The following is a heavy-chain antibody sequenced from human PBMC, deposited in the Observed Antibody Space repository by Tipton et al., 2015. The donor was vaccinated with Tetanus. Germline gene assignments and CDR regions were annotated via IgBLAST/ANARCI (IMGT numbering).Heavy chain of an antibody. J-gene: IGHJ2*01. CDR2: INYSGTT. Sequence: TLSLTCAVSGVSIKRSSFYWGWIRQAPGRGLEWIGSINYSGTTYYSPPLKNRATISVDTSKNQLSLKITSVTADDTSVYYCARRPECRGGICHWYFDLWGPGALVTVSS. V-gene: IGHV4-39*01. CDR3: ARRPECRGGICHWYFDL. D-gene: IGHD2-15*01. CDR1: GVSIKRSSFY.